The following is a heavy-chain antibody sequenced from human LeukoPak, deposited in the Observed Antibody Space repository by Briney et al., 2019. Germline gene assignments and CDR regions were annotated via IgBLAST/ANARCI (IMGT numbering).Heavy chain of an antibody. CDR1: GFTFSSYS. D-gene: IGHD2-2*01. Sequence: GGSLRLSCVASGFTFSSYSLNWVRQAPGKGLEWVSYINSASANIQYADSVKGRFTISRDNAKNSLYLQMRSLRAEDTAVYYCARELYCSSTSCYFEGDYFDYWGQGTLVTVSS. J-gene: IGHJ4*02. CDR3: ARELYCSSTSCYFEGDYFDY. V-gene: IGHV3-48*01. CDR2: INSASANI.